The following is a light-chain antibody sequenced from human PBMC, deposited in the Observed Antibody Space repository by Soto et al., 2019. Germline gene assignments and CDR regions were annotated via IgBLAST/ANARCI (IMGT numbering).Light chain of an antibody. J-gene: IGKJ1*01. CDR1: QSVSGY. CDR2: DAS. V-gene: IGKV3-11*01. CDR3: QKYNSAPLT. Sequence: EIVLTQSPATLSLSPGERATLSCRASQSVSGYLAWYQQKPGQAPRLLIYDASNRATGIPARFSGSGSGTDFTLTISSLEPEDFAVYYCQKYNSAPLTFGQGTKVDIK.